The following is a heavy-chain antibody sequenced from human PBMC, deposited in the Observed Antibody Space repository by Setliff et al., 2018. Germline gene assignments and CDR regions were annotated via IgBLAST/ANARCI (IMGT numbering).Heavy chain of an antibody. CDR2: ISAYTGNT. J-gene: IGHJ4*02. CDR1: GYTFSNYG. CDR3: ARPATIAMGDYYFDS. Sequence: ASVKVSCKASGYTFSNYGITWVRQAPGQGLEWMGWISAYTGNTKFAQKFQGRVTMTTDTSTSTAYLELRNLRSDDSAVYYCARPATIAMGDYYFDSWGQGTLVTVSS. D-gene: IGHD3-16*01. V-gene: IGHV1-18*01.